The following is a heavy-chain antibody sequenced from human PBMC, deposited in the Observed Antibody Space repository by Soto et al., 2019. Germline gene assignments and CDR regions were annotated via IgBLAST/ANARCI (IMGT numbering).Heavy chain of an antibody. J-gene: IGHJ6*02. V-gene: IGHV4-31*03. CDR2: IYYSGST. CDR1: GGSISYGGYY. Sequence: SETLSLTCTVSGGSISYGGYYWSWIRQHPGKGLEWIGYIYYSGSTYYNPSLKSRVTISVDTSKNQFSLKLSSVTAADTAVYYCARDLQNYGMDVWGQGTTVTVSS. CDR3: ARDLQNYGMDV.